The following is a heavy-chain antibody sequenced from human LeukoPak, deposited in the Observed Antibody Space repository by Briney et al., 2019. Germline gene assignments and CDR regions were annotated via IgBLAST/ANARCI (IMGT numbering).Heavy chain of an antibody. CDR1: GGSISSYY. Sequence: PSETLSHTCTVSGGSISSYYWSWIRQPAGEGLEWIGRLHTSGSTHYNPSLKSRVTMSVDTSKNQFSLKLSSVTAADTAVYYCARGDYYYYYYYIDVWGKGTTVTVSS. CDR2: LHTSGST. V-gene: IGHV4-4*07. J-gene: IGHJ6*03. CDR3: ARGDYYYYYYYIDV.